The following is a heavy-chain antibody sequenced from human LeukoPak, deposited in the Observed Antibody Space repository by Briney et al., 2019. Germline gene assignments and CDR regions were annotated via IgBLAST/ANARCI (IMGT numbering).Heavy chain of an antibody. D-gene: IGHD6-19*01. V-gene: IGHV3-23*01. J-gene: IGHJ6*03. Sequence: PGGSLRLACTASGFSFSNYGMSWVRQAPGKGLEWVSTISGYGSSTYYSDSVKGRFTISRDNSKNTLYLQMNSLRAEDTAVYYCASFEGAGMYYYYMDVWGKGTTVTVSS. CDR3: ASFEGAGMYYYYMDV. CDR2: ISGYGSST. CDR1: GFSFSNYG.